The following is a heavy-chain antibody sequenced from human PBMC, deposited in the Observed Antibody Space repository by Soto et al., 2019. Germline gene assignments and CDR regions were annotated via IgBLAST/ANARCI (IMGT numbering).Heavy chain of an antibody. CDR1: GFTFGDYA. CDR3: TRAQYYDFWSGVYGMDV. Sequence: GGSLRLSCTASGFTFGDYAMSWVRQAPGKGLEWVGFIRSKAYGGTTEYAASVKGRFTISRDDSKSIAYLQMNSLKTEDTAVYYCTRAQYYDFWSGVYGMDVWGQGTTVTVSS. CDR2: IRSKAYGGTT. V-gene: IGHV3-49*04. J-gene: IGHJ6*02. D-gene: IGHD3-3*01.